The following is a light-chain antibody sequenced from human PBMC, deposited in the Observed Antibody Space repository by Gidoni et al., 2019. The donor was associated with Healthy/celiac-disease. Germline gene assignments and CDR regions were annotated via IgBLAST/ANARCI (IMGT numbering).Light chain of an antibody. V-gene: IGLV2-14*01. CDR1: SSDVGGYNY. CDR2: DVS. J-gene: IGLJ2*01. CDR3: SSYTSSSTDVV. Sequence: QSALTHPASVSGSPGHSITISCTGTSSDVGGYNYVSWYQQHPGKAPKLMIYDVSNRPSGVSNRFSGSKSGNTASRTISGLQAEDEADYYCSSYTSSSTDVVFGGGTKLTVL.